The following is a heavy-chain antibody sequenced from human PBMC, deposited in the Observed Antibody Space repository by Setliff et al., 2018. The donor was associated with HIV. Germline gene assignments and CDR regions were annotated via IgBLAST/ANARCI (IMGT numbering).Heavy chain of an antibody. Sequence: SVKVSCKASGDIINRYAISWVRQAPGQGLEWMGGIIPLFGVANYAQMFQGRVTFTADESTRTAYMELSSLRSEDTAVYYRARVPEIQLSGLVTSWGAFDVWGQGTRVTVSS. J-gene: IGHJ3*01. CDR1: GDIINRYA. V-gene: IGHV1-69*13. CDR2: IIPLFGVA. CDR3: ARVPEIQLSGLVTSWGAFDV. D-gene: IGHD3-3*01.